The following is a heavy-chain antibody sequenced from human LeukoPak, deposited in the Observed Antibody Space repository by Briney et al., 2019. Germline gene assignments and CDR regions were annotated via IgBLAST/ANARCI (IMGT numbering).Heavy chain of an antibody. Sequence: PGGSLRLSCAASRFTFSSYAMSWVRQAPGKGLEWVSTISSSGGYTYYADSVKGRFTISRDNSKNTLYLQMNSLRAEDTAVYYCARETEGWEHEADYYYYYMDVWGKGTTVTISS. CDR2: ISSSGGYT. D-gene: IGHD1-26*01. V-gene: IGHV3-23*01. CDR1: RFTFSSYA. CDR3: ARETEGWEHEADYYYYYMDV. J-gene: IGHJ6*03.